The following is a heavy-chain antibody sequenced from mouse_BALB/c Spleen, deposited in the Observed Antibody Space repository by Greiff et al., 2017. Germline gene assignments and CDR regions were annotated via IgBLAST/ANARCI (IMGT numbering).Heavy chain of an antibody. CDR3: AREDDYDFDD. CDR1: GYTFTSYT. D-gene: IGHD2-4*01. Sequence: QVQLQQSAAELARPGASVKMSCKASGYTFTSYTMHWVNQRPGQGLEWIGYINPSSGYTEYNQKFKDKTTLTADKSSSTAYMQLSSLTSEDSAVYYCAREDDYDFDDWGQGTTLTVSS. V-gene: IGHV1-4*02. J-gene: IGHJ2*01. CDR2: INPSSGYT.